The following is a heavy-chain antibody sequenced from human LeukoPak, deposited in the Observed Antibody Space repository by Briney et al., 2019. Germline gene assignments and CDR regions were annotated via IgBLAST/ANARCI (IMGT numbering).Heavy chain of an antibody. Sequence: PGGSLRLSCAASGFTFDDYAMHWVRQAPGKGLEWVSGISWNSGSIGYADSAKGRFTISRDNAKNTLYLQMNSLRAEDTAVYYCARDRYSPFDYWGQGTLVTVSS. D-gene: IGHD6-13*01. J-gene: IGHJ4*02. CDR1: GFTFDDYA. CDR3: ARDRYSPFDY. V-gene: IGHV3-9*01. CDR2: ISWNSGSI.